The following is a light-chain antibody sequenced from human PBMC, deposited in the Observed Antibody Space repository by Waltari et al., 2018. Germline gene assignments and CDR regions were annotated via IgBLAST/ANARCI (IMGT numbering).Light chain of an antibody. CDR1: QGGFWSSKNKNY. CDR2: WAS. Sequence: DTVLTQSPDSLAVSLGARATINCKPRQGGFWSSKNKNYLAWYQQKAGQPPRLLFYWASTRESGVPDRFSASGSGTDFTLTISSLQPEDVATYYCQQYYSHPTTFGQGTNVE. CDR3: QQYYSHPTT. J-gene: IGKJ1*01. V-gene: IGKV4-1*01.